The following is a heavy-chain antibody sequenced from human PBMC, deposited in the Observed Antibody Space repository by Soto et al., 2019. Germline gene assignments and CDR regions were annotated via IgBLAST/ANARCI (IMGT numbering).Heavy chain of an antibody. V-gene: IGHV4-34*01. CDR3: ARDFSYGLDY. J-gene: IGHJ4*02. Sequence: SETLSLICAVYGGSFSGYYWSWIRQPPGKGLEWIGEINHSGSTNYNPSLKSRVTISVDTSKNQFSLKLSSVTAADTAVYYCARDFSYGLDYWGQGTLVTVSS. CDR1: GGSFSGYY. D-gene: IGHD5-18*01. CDR2: INHSGST.